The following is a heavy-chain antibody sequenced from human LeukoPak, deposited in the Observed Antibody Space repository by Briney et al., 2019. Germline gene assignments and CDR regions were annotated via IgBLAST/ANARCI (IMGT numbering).Heavy chain of an antibody. CDR3: ASITIFGVETLDY. V-gene: IGHV3-43*02. J-gene: IGHJ4*02. D-gene: IGHD3-3*01. CDR2: ISGDGGST. Sequence: GGSLRLSCAASGFTFDDYAMHWVRQAPGKGLEWVSLISGDGGSTYYADSVKGRFTISRDNAKNSLYLQMNSLRAEDTAVYYCASITIFGVETLDYWGQGTLVTVSS. CDR1: GFTFDDYA.